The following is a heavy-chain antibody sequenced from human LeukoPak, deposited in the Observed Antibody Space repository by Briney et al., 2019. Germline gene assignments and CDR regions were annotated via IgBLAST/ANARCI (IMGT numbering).Heavy chain of an antibody. CDR2: INHSGST. V-gene: IGHV4-34*01. CDR3: ARGVYGGNTRPYYFDY. Sequence: SETLSLTCAVYGGSFSGYYWSWIRQPPGKGLEWSGEINHSGSTNYNPSLKSRVTISVDTSKNQFSLKLSSVTAADTAVYYCARGVYGGNTRPYYFDYWGQGTLVTVSS. D-gene: IGHD4-23*01. J-gene: IGHJ4*02. CDR1: GGSFSGYY.